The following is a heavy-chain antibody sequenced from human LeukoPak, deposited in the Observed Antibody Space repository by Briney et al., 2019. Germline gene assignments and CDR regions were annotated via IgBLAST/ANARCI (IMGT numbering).Heavy chain of an antibody. V-gene: IGHV4-31*11. Sequence: PSETLSLTCAVYGGSISGYYWSWIRQPPGKGLGWIGYIYYSGSTYYKPSLKSRVTMSVDTSKNQFSLKLRSVTAADTAVYYCARERLGYCTSSSCWGAGYMDVWGKGTTVTVSS. D-gene: IGHD2-2*01. J-gene: IGHJ6*03. CDR3: ARERLGYCTSSSCWGAGYMDV. CDR2: IYYSGST. CDR1: GGSISGYY.